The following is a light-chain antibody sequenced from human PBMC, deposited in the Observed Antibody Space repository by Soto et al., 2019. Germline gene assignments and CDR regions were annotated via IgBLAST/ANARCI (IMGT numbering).Light chain of an antibody. Sequence: EIVLTQSPGTLSLSPGERATLSCRASQSVSSSYLAWYQQKPGQAPRLLIYGASSRATGIPDRFSGSGSGTDFTLTISRLEPADFAVYYCQQYGSSPETFGQGTKVDIK. V-gene: IGKV3-20*01. J-gene: IGKJ1*01. CDR1: QSVSSSY. CDR2: GAS. CDR3: QQYGSSPET.